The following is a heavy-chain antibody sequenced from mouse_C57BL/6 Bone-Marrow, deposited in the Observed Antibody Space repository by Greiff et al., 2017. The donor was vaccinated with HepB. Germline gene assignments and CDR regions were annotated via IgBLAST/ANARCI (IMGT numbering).Heavy chain of an antibody. J-gene: IGHJ3*01. CDR1: GYTFTTYP. V-gene: IGHV1-47*01. D-gene: IGHD1-1*01. CDR3: ARPDYYGSSFAY. CDR2: FHPYNDDT. Sequence: VQLQQSGAELVKPGASVKMSCKASGYTFTTYPIEWMKQNHGKRLEWIGNFHPYNDDTKYNEKLKGKATLTVEKSSSTVYLELRRLTSDDSAVYYCARPDYYGSSFAYWGQGTLVTVSA.